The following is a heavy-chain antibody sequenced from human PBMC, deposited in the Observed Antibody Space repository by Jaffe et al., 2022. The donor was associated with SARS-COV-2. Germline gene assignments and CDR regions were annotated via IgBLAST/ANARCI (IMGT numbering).Heavy chain of an antibody. Sequence: QVHLVQSGAEVKEPGSSVKVSCTASGDNFNNFAFSWVRQAPGQGLEWMGGIIPVFLTPSYAEKFRGRVTITADERTTTTFMELTNLKSDDTAVYYCARDRNRVLSGYYPDVLWGQGTLVAVS. CDR3: ARDRNRVLSGYYPDVL. J-gene: IGHJ4*02. CDR1: GDNFNNFA. V-gene: IGHV1-69*01. D-gene: IGHD1-26*01. CDR2: IIPVFLTP.